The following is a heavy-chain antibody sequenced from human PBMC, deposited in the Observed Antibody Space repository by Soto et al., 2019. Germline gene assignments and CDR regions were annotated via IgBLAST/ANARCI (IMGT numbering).Heavy chain of an antibody. CDR3: AREGMVRGVISY. Sequence: SETLSLTCTVSGGSVSSGSYYWTWIRQPPGKGLEWIGYMYYSGSTNYNPSLKSRVTISVDTSKNQFSLKVSSVTAADTAVYYCAREGMVRGVISYWGQGTLVTVSS. J-gene: IGHJ4*02. D-gene: IGHD3-10*01. CDR1: GGSVSSGSYY. V-gene: IGHV4-61*01. CDR2: MYYSGST.